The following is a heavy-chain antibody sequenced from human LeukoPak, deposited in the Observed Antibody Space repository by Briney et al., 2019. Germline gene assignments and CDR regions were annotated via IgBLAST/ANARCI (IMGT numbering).Heavy chain of an antibody. J-gene: IGHJ3*02. CDR2: INPNSGDT. CDR1: GYTFTGYY. CDR3: ARDYEVAMNAFDI. D-gene: IGHD3-16*01. Sequence: GASVKVACKASGYTFTGYYMHWVRQAPGQGLEWMGWINPNSGDTKYLQKFQGRVTMTTDTSISTAYMELRSLRSDDTAVYYCARDYEVAMNAFDIWGQGTMVTVSS. V-gene: IGHV1-2*02.